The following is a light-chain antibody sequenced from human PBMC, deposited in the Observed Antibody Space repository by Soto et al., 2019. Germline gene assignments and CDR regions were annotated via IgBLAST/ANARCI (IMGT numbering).Light chain of an antibody. CDR1: SSDVGGYNY. Sequence: QSALTQPASVSGSPGQSITISCTGTSSDVGGYNYVSWYQHHPGKAPKLMIYEVVNRPSGVSNRFSGSKSGITASLTISGRQAEDEADYYCTSYTSSSPLVFGTGTKLTVL. J-gene: IGLJ1*01. V-gene: IGLV2-14*01. CDR2: EVV. CDR3: TSYTSSSPLV.